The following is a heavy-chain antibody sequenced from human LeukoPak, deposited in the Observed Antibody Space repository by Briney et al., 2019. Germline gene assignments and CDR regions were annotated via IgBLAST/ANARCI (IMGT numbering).Heavy chain of an antibody. J-gene: IGHJ4*02. V-gene: IGHV1-2*02. Sequence: ASVKVSCKASEFPLSGNWIHWVRQVPGQGLEWMGWINPSSGRTDYVQKFQGRVKMTWDTSTSSVYMELGSLRSDDTAVYFCGRQSFGARHEIGRWGQGSLVTVSS. CDR3: GRQSFGARHEIGR. CDR1: EFPLSGNW. CDR2: INPSSGRT. D-gene: IGHD3-10*01.